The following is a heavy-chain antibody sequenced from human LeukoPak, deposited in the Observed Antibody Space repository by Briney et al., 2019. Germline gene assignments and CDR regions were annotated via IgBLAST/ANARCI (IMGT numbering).Heavy chain of an antibody. Sequence: PGGSLRLSCAASGFTVGSNYMNWVRQAPGKGLEWVAVLWSDGSNKYYADSVKGRFTISRDNSKNTLYLQMSSLRAEDTAVFYCARDNFGFDYWGQGTLVTVSS. CDR1: GFTVGSNY. V-gene: IGHV3-33*08. D-gene: IGHD1-20*01. CDR3: ARDNFGFDY. J-gene: IGHJ4*02. CDR2: LWSDGSNK.